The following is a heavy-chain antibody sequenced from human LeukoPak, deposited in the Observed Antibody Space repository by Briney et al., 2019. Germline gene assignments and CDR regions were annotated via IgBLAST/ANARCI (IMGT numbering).Heavy chain of an antibody. J-gene: IGHJ6*02. CDR2: IYYSGST. CDR3: ARVAARYVGMDV. CDR1: AGSINNYY. V-gene: IGHV4-59*01. Sequence: PSKTLSLTCTVSAGSINNYYWSWIRQPPGKGLEWIGYIYYSGSTNYNPSLKSRVTISVDTSKKQVSLNLSSVTAADTAVYYCARVAARYVGMDVWGQGTTVTVSS. D-gene: IGHD6-6*01.